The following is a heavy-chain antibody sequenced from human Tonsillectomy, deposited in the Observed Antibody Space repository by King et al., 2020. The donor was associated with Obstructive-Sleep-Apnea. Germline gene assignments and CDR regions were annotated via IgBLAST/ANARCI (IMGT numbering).Heavy chain of an antibody. V-gene: IGHV1-2*02. J-gene: IGHJ4*02. CDR1: GYTFTDYY. Sequence: QLVQSGAEVKKPGASVTVSCKASGYTFTDYYMHWVRQAPGLGLEWMGWSNPKNGGPHYAQKFQGRVTMTRDTSISTAYMEVSRLTSDDTAVYYCARGPSFGGLDYWGQGTPVIVSS. CDR3: ARGPSFGGLDY. CDR2: SNPKNGGP. D-gene: IGHD3-16*01.